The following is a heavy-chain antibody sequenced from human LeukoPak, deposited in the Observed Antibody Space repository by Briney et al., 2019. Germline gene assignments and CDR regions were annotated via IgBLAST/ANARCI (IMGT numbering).Heavy chain of an antibody. Sequence: GGSLRLSCAASGFTFSDAWMNWVRQAPGKGLEWVGRIKRKIDGGGTADYAAPVKGRFTISRDDSKNTLFLQMNSLETEDTGVYYCTDDLHYFASDWGQGTLDTVSS. V-gene: IGHV3-15*01. J-gene: IGHJ4*02. CDR2: IKRKIDGGGTA. D-gene: IGHD3-10*01. CDR1: GFTFSDAW. CDR3: TDDLHYFASD.